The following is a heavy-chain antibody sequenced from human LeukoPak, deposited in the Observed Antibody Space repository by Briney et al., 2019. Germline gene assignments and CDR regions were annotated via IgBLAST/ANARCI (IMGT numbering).Heavy chain of an antibody. CDR2: ISSSGSI. J-gene: IGHJ4*02. CDR1: GFTFSDNY. D-gene: IGHD3-9*01. CDR3: ARTGRYFDRLLGEDY. Sequence: GGSLRLSCAASGFTFSDNYMSWIRQAPGKGLEWVSYISSSGSIYYADSVKGRFTISRDNAKNSLYLQMNSLRAEDTAVYYCARTGRYFDRLLGEDYWGQGTLVTVSS. V-gene: IGHV3-11*04.